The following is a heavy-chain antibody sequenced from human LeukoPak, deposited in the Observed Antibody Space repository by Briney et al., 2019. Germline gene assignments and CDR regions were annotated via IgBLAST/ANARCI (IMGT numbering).Heavy chain of an antibody. CDR1: GGSITTYY. CDR2: MYYSRSV. Sequence: SETLSLTCAVSGGSITTYYWSWLRQPPGKGLEWIGYMYYSRSVHYNPSLKSRVAMSGDTSKNVLSLRLSSVTAADTAVYYCATGDSSTWGYWGQGTLVTVSS. D-gene: IGHD6-13*01. V-gene: IGHV4-59*08. CDR3: ATGDSSTWGY. J-gene: IGHJ4*02.